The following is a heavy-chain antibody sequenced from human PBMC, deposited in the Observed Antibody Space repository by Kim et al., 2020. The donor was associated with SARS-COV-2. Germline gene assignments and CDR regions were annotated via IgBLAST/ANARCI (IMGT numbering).Heavy chain of an antibody. J-gene: IGHJ4*01. Sequence: SETLSLTCTVSGGSISSNSYHWGWHRPPPGQGLVWIANIYYTGTTYYSPSLNSRVTISLDTPKNQFSLSLSSVTAAATGFYSCARGSYLSITSCHYFDY. V-gene: IGHV4-39*07. D-gene: IGHD2-2*01. CDR1: GGSISSNSYH. CDR2: IYYTGTT. CDR3: ARGSYLSITSCHYFDY.